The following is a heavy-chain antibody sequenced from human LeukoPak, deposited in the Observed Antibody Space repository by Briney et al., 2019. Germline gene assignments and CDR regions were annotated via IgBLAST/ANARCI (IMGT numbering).Heavy chain of an antibody. CDR2: IVVGSGNK. CDR1: GFTFSSSA. Sequence: GASVTVSCKASGFTFSSSAVQWVRQARGQRLEWMGWIVVGSGNKNYAQKFQERVTITRDMSTNTAYMELSSLGSDDTAVYYCAAGVGSTTADYWGQGTLVTVSS. CDR3: AAGVGSTTADY. V-gene: IGHV1-58*01. J-gene: IGHJ4*02. D-gene: IGHD1-26*01.